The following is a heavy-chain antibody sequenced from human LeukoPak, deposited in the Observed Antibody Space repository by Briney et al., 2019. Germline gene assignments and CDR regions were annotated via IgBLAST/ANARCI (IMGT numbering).Heavy chain of an antibody. CDR3: ARASSYYYDSSGSNWFDP. D-gene: IGHD3-22*01. V-gene: IGHV4-30-2*01. Sequence: SETLSLTCAVSGGSISSGGYSWSWIRQPPGKGLEWIGYIYHSGSTYYNPSLKSRVTISVDTSKNQFSLKLSSVTAADTAVYYCARASSYYYDSSGSNWFDPWGQGTLVTVSS. CDR1: GGSISSGGYS. J-gene: IGHJ5*02. CDR2: IYHSGST.